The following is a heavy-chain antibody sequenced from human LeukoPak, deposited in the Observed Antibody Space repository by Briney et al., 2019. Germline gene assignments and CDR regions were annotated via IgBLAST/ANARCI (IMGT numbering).Heavy chain of an antibody. Sequence: SETLSLTCTVSGGSISSYYWSWIRQPPGKGLEWIGYIYYSGSTNYNPSLKSRVTISVDTSKNQFSLKLSSVTAADTAVYYCARAGLLWFGESLYGMDVWGQGTTVTVSS. CDR3: ARAGLLWFGESLYGMDV. J-gene: IGHJ6*02. V-gene: IGHV4-59*01. CDR1: GGSISSYY. CDR2: IYYSGST. D-gene: IGHD3-10*01.